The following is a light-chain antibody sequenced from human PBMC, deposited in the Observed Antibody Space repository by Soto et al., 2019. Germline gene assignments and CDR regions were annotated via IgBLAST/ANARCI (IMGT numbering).Light chain of an antibody. CDR3: QQYDDWPLT. CDR1: QSVGAN. J-gene: IGKJ4*01. CDR2: NPS. Sequence: EIVMTQSPATLSVSPGEGATLSCRASQSVGANLAWYLQKPGQAPKLLLYNPSTRATGVPARFSGSGSGTDFTLTISSRQSEDFAIYYWQQYDDWPLTFGGGTRVEVK. V-gene: IGKV3-15*01.